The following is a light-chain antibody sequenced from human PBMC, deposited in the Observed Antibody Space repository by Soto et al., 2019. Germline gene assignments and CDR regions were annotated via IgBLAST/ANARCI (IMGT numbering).Light chain of an antibody. CDR2: AAS. CDR3: QQSYRTPPIT. Sequence: DIQVTQSQSSLSASVGDRVTITCRASQSISSYLNWYQQKPGKAPKLLIYAASSLQSGVPSRFSGSGSGTDFTLTISSLQPEDFATYYCQQSYRTPPITFGQVTRLAIK. V-gene: IGKV1-39*01. CDR1: QSISSY. J-gene: IGKJ5*01.